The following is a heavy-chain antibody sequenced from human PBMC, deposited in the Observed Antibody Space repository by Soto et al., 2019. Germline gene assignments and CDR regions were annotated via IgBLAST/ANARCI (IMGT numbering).Heavy chain of an antibody. CDR2: INPNSGGT. CDR1: GYTFTGYY. D-gene: IGHD3-22*01. Sequence: ASVKVSCKASGYTFTGYYMHWVRQAPGQGLEWMGWINPNSGGTNYAQKFQGWVTMTRDTSISTAYMELSRLRSDDTAVYYCARVSSGYPRRDAFDIWGQGTMVTVS. CDR3: ARVSSGYPRRDAFDI. J-gene: IGHJ3*02. V-gene: IGHV1-2*04.